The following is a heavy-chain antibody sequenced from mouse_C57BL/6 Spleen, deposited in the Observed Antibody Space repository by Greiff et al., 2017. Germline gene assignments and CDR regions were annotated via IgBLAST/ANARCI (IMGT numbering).Heavy chain of an antibody. J-gene: IGHJ3*01. CDR3: ARAYDYDLFAY. Sequence: QVQLQQPGAELVMPGASVKLSCKASGYTFTSYWMHWVKQRPGQGLEWIGEIDPSDSYTNYNQKFKGKSTLTVDKSSSTAYMQLSSLTSEDSAVYYCARAYDYDLFAYWGQGTLLTVSA. V-gene: IGHV1-69*01. CDR1: GYTFTSYW. CDR2: IDPSDSYT. D-gene: IGHD2-4*01.